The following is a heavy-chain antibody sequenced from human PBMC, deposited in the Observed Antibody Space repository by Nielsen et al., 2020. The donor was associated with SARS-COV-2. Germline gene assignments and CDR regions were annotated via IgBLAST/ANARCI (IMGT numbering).Heavy chain of an antibody. CDR2: LYSAGNT. CDR3: AKSPNGLAAV. V-gene: IGHV3-53*01. D-gene: IGHD6-13*01. J-gene: IGHJ4*02. Sequence: GGSLRLSCAASGLTVSSNYMTWVRRAPGKGLEWVSVLYSAGNTYYTDSVQGRFTISRDNSKNTLYLQMNSLRAEDTAVYYCAKSPNGLAAVWGQGTLVTVSS. CDR1: GLTVSSNY.